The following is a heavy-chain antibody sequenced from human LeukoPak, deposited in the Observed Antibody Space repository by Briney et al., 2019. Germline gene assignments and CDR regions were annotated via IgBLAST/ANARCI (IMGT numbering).Heavy chain of an antibody. Sequence: SETLSLTCTVSGGSISSYYWSWIRQPPGKVLEWIGYIYYSGSTNYNPSLKSRVTISVDTSKNQFSLKLSSVTAAGTAVYYCARTTEAHSWRTRYYDYYMDVWGKGTTVTVSS. J-gene: IGHJ6*03. CDR1: GGSISSYY. CDR2: IYYSGST. V-gene: IGHV4-59*01. CDR3: ARTTEAHSWRTRYYDYYMDV. D-gene: IGHD6-13*01.